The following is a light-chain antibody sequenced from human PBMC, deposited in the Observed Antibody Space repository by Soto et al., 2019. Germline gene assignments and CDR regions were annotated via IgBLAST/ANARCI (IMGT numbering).Light chain of an antibody. CDR1: SSDVGGHNY. Sequence: QSALTQSPSASGSPGQSVTISCTGTSSDVGGHNYVSWYQHHPGKAPKLMLYDVIKRPSGVPDRFSGSKSGNTASLTVSGLQAEDEADYYCSSYGGSNNFVVFGGGTKLTVL. CDR2: DVI. CDR3: SSYGGSNNFVV. V-gene: IGLV2-8*01. J-gene: IGLJ3*02.